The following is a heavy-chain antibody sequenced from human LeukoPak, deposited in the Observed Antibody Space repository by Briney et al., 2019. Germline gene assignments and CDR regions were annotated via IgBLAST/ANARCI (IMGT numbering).Heavy chain of an antibody. CDR3: ARSQTDSSSSLDAFDI. Sequence: GSLRLSCAASGFTVSSNYMSWVRQAPGKGLEWVSVIYSGGSTYYADSVKGRFTISRDNSKNTLYLQMNSLRAEDTAVYYCARSQTDSSSSLDAFDIWGQGTMVTVSS. D-gene: IGHD6-6*01. CDR1: GFTVSSNY. CDR2: IYSGGST. V-gene: IGHV3-53*05. J-gene: IGHJ3*02.